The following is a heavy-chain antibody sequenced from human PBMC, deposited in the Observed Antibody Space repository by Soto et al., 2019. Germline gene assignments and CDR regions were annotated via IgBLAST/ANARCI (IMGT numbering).Heavy chain of an antibody. D-gene: IGHD2-15*01. CDR2: IFSNAER. J-gene: IGHJ6*01. Sequence: QGTLRESGPVLVKPTETLTLTCNVSGFSLTTGRMGVSWIRQPPGKPLEWLAHIFSNAERSYSRSLEGRLIGPKVGSVRHLVLIMTNMDPFDRGTYFCVRMNAESYSSDYAMDVWGQVTTVTVSA. V-gene: IGHV2-26*01. CDR3: VRMNAESYSSDYAMDV. CDR1: GFSLTTGRMG.